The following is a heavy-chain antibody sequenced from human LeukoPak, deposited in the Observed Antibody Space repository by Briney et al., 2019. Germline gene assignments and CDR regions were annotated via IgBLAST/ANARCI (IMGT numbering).Heavy chain of an antibody. CDR2: IQTSGNA. J-gene: IGHJ2*01. D-gene: IGHD4-17*01. CDR1: GGSLSTYY. V-gene: IGHV4-4*07. CDR3: ARDPGDHNHDWYFDL. Sequence: SETLSLTCTVSGGSLSTYYWIWIRQPAGKGLEWIGRIQTSGNADYNPSLKSRVTMSVDTSKNQFSLRLRSVTAADTAVYYCARDPGDHNHDWYFDLWGRGTLVTVSS.